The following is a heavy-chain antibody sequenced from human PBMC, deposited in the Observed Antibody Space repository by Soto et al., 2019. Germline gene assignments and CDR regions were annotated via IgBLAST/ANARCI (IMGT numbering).Heavy chain of an antibody. Sequence: SETLSLTCAVYGGSFSGYYWSWIRQPPGKGLEWIGEINHSGSTNYNPSLKSRVTISVDTSKNQFSLKLSSVTAADTAVYYCARVLRDYGGNFYDYWGQGTLVTV. J-gene: IGHJ4*02. V-gene: IGHV4-34*01. CDR1: GGSFSGYY. CDR2: INHSGST. D-gene: IGHD4-17*01. CDR3: ARVLRDYGGNFYDY.